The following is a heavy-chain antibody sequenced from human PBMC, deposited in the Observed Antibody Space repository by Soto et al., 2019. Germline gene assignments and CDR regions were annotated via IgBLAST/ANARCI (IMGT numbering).Heavy chain of an antibody. V-gene: IGHV4-31*03. CDR1: GGSISSGGYY. CDR3: ARTISITGTIFDY. Sequence: CTVSGGSISSGGYYWSWIRQHPGKGLEWIGYIYYSGSTYYNPSLKSRVTISVDTSKNQFSLKLSSVTAADTAVYYCARTISITGTIFDYWGQGTLVTVSS. J-gene: IGHJ4*02. CDR2: IYYSGST. D-gene: IGHD1-20*01.